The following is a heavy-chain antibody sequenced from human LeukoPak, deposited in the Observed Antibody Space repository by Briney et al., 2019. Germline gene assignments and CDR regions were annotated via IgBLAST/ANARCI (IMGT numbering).Heavy chain of an antibody. CDR3: ARSRLDSSSWYVVGDY. Sequence: PGGSLRLSCAASGFTFDDYGMSWVRQAPGKGLEWVSGINWNGGSTGYADSVKGRFIISRDNAKNSLYLQMNSLRAEDTALYYCARSRLDSSSWYVVGDYWGQGTLVTVSS. D-gene: IGHD6-13*01. CDR2: INWNGGST. J-gene: IGHJ4*02. CDR1: GFTFDDYG. V-gene: IGHV3-20*04.